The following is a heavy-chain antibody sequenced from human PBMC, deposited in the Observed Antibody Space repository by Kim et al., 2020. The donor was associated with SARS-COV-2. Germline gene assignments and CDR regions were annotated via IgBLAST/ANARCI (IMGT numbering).Heavy chain of an antibody. CDR3: ARDGNWNDWESWFDP. D-gene: IGHD1-20*01. CDR2: ISGSGSTI. V-gene: IGHV3-48*03. Sequence: GGSLRLSCAASGFTFSSYEMNWVRQAPGKGLEWVSYISGSGSTIYYADSVMGRFTISRDNAENSLSLQMNSLRAEDTAVYYCARDGNWNDWESWFDPWGQGALVTVSS. CDR1: GFTFSSYE. J-gene: IGHJ5*02.